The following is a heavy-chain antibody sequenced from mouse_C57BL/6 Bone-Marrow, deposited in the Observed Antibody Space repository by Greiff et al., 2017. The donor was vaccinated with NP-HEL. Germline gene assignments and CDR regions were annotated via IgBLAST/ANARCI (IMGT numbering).Heavy chain of an antibody. Sequence: QVQLQQSGAELVMPGASVKLSCKASGYTFTSYWMHWVKQRPGQGLEWIGEIDPSDSYTNYNQKFKGKATLTVDTSSSTAYMQLSSLTSEDSAVYYCAREVTTGFDYLGQGTTLTVSS. V-gene: IGHV1-69*01. CDR1: GYTFTSYW. CDR2: IDPSDSYT. D-gene: IGHD2-2*01. CDR3: AREVTTGFDY. J-gene: IGHJ2*01.